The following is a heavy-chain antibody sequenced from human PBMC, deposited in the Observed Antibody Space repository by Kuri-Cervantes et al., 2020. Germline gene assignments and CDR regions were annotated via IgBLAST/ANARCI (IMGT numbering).Heavy chain of an antibody. CDR2: IWWDGSEI. CDR3: ARVGGDGSDY. D-gene: IGHD1-26*01. CDR1: GFTFNSYG. J-gene: IGHJ4*02. V-gene: IGHV3-33*01. Sequence: GESLKISCAASGFTFNSYGMHWVRQAPGKGLEWVAVIWWDGSEIYYADSVKGRFTISRDNAKNSLYLQMNSLRAEDTAVYYCARVGGDGSDYWGQGTLVTVSS.